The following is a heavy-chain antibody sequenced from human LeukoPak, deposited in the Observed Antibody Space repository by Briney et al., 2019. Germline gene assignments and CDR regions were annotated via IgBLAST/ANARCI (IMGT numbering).Heavy chain of an antibody. CDR1: GFTFSTYW. J-gene: IGHJ3*01. V-gene: IGHV3-7*03. CDR3: ARDLSNKILTTYYDVFDL. CDR2: IKQDGSRI. D-gene: IGHD3-9*01. Sequence: GGSLRLSCAASGFTFSTYWMTWVRQAPGEGLEWVANIKQDGSRIYYVDSVKGRFTISRDNARNSLYLQMNSLKAEDTAVYHCARDLSNKILTTYYDVFDLWDQGTMVTVSS.